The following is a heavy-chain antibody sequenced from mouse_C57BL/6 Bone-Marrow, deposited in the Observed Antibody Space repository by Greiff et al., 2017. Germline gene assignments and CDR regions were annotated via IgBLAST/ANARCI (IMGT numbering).Heavy chain of an antibody. CDR2: ISYSGST. V-gene: IGHV3-8*01. Sequence: EVKLMESGPGLAKPSQTLSLTCSVTGYSITSDYWNWIRKFPGNKLEYMGYISYSGSTYYNPSLKSRISITRDTSKNQYYLQLNSVTTEDTAAYYCASLLRRGYYFDYWGQGTTLTVSS. D-gene: IGHD2-12*01. CDR1: GYSITSDY. J-gene: IGHJ2*01. CDR3: ASLLRRGYYFDY.